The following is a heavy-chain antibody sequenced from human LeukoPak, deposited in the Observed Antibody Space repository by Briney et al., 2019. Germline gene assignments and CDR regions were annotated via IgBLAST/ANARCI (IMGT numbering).Heavy chain of an antibody. V-gene: IGHV4-34*01. CDR3: ARHSRTYYDILTGPYGGYFDY. CDR1: GGSFSGYY. CDR2: INHSGST. J-gene: IGHJ4*02. D-gene: IGHD3-9*01. Sequence: SETLSLTCAVYGGSFSGYYWSWIRQPPGKGLEWIGEINHSGSTNYNPSLKNRLTISVDTSKNQFSLKLSSLTAADTAVYYCARHSRTYYDILTGPYGGYFDYWGQRTLVTVSS.